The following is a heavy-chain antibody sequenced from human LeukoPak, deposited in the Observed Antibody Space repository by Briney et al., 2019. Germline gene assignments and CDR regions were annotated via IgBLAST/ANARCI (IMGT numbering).Heavy chain of an antibody. J-gene: IGHJ4*02. V-gene: IGHV3-30*02. D-gene: IGHD2-2*01. Sequence: PGGSLRLSCVASGFSFSSYGMHWVRQAPGKGLEWVAFIRDDGEFKYHVDSVRGRFTISRDNSKNTVYLQMNSLRPEETGTYFCAKIREQYCTTTGCYEGYFDYWGQGSLVSVS. CDR3: AKIREQYCTTTGCYEGYFDY. CDR2: IRDDGEFK. CDR1: GFSFSSYG.